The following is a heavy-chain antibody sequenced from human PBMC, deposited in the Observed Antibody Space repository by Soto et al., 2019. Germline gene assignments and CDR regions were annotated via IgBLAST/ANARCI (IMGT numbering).Heavy chain of an antibody. D-gene: IGHD6-13*01. CDR1: GGSISSNY. J-gene: IGHJ4*02. Sequence: SETLSLTCTVSGGSISSNYWTWIRQPPGKGLEWIGYVYNSGSTNYNPSLKSRVAVSEDTSKSQFSLKVNSMTAADTAVYYCARYRREAVAGYTLDNWGQGILVTVSS. CDR2: VYNSGST. CDR3: ARYRREAVAGYTLDN. V-gene: IGHV4-59*01.